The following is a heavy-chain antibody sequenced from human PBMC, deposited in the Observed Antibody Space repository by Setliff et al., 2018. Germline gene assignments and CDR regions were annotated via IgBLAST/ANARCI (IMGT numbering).Heavy chain of an antibody. CDR2: INRSGST. V-gene: IGHV4-34*01. J-gene: IGHJ3*02. CDR3: ATLGPRRSTHAFDI. Sequence: SVTLSLTCAVYGGSFSGYYRSWVRQPPGKGLEWIGEINRSGSTYYNPSLKSRVTISVGTSKNQFSLKLSSVTAADTAVYYCATLGPRRSTHAFDIWGQGTMVTVSS. CDR1: GGSFSGYY.